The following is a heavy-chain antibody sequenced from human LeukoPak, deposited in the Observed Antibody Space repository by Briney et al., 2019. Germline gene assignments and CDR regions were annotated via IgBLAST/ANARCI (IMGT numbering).Heavy chain of an antibody. D-gene: IGHD2-21*02. J-gene: IGHJ6*02. CDR3: ARRYCGGDCYSPDYGMDV. Sequence: SVKVSCKASGGTFSIYAISWVRQAPGQGLEWMGRIIPIFGIANYAQKFQGRVTITADKSTSTAYMELSSLRSEDTAVYYCARRYCGGDCYSPDYGMDVWGQGTTVTVSS. V-gene: IGHV1-69*10. CDR2: IIPIFGIA. CDR1: GGTFSIYA.